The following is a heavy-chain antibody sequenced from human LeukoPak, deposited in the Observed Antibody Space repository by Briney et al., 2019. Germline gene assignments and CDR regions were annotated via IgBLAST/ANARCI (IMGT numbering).Heavy chain of an antibody. V-gene: IGHV4-59*01. J-gene: IGHJ4*02. CDR1: GGSISSYY. Sequence: PSETLSLTCTVSGGSISSYYWSWIRQPPGKGLEWIGYIYYSGSTNYNPSLKSRVTISVDTSKNQFSLKLSSVTAADTAVYYCAKDGSSSWSPTLFDYWGQGTLVTVSS. CDR2: IYYSGST. CDR3: AKDGSSSWSPTLFDY. D-gene: IGHD6-13*01.